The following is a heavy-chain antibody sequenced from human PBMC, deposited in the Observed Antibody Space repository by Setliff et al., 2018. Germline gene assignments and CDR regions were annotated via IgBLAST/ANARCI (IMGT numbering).Heavy chain of an antibody. Sequence: ASVKVSCKASGYSLSNYVMNWVRQAPGQGLEWMGWINTNTGNPTYAQGFTGRFAFSLDNSVSTAYLQISSLKAEDTAVYYCARVRPPRWYYYYYYMDVWGKGTTVTVSS. CDR3: ARVRPPRWYYYYYYMDV. CDR1: GYSLSNYV. CDR2: INTNTGNP. V-gene: IGHV7-4-1*02. J-gene: IGHJ6*03. D-gene: IGHD6-13*01.